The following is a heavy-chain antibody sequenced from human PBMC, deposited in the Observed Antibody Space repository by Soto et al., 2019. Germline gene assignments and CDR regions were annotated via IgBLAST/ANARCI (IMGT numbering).Heavy chain of an antibody. V-gene: IGHV3-30*18. J-gene: IGHJ4*02. CDR1: GFTFSSYG. CDR3: AKDRMGAGVRGYFDY. CDR2: IIYDGSTK. D-gene: IGHD3-10*01. Sequence: QVQLVESGGGVVQPGRSLRLSCAASGFTFSSYGMHWVRQAPGKGLEWVAVIIYDGSTKYYADYVKGRFTISRDNSKSTLYLQMNSLRAEDTAVYYCAKDRMGAGVRGYFDYWGQGTQVTVSS.